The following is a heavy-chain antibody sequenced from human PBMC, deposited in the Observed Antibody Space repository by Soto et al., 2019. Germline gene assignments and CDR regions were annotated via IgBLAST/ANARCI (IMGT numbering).Heavy chain of an antibody. J-gene: IGHJ4*02. CDR1: GGSFSGYY. D-gene: IGHD6-13*01. V-gene: IGHV4-34*01. CDR3: ARGLVGIAAAGTRVNYFDY. CDR2: INHSGST. Sequence: SETLSLTCAVYGGSFSGYYWSWIRQPPGKGLEWIGEINHSGSTNYNPSLKSRVTISVDTSKNQFSLKLSSVTAADTAVYYCARGLVGIAAAGTRVNYFDYWGQGTLVTVSS.